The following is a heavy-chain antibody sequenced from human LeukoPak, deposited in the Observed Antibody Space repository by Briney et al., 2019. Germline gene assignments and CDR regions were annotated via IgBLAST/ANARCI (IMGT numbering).Heavy chain of an antibody. D-gene: IGHD3-22*01. CDR3: TTSTGYYYVPGY. Sequence: GASVKVSCKSSGGTFSTYAISWVRQAPGQGLEWMGGIVPIFGTPNYAQNFQGRLTITADESTSTAYMDLSSLRSEDTAMYYCTTSTGYYYVPGYWGQGILVTVSS. V-gene: IGHV1-69*13. J-gene: IGHJ4*02. CDR2: IVPIFGTP. CDR1: GGTFSTYA.